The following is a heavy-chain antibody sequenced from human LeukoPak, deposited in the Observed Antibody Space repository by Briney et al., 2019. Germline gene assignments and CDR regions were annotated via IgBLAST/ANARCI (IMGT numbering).Heavy chain of an antibody. V-gene: IGHV3-23*01. D-gene: IGHD5-18*01. J-gene: IGHJ5*01. Sequence: GGSLRLSCAASGFTFSSYAMSWVRQAPGKGLEWVSAISGSGGSTYYADSVKGRFTNSRDNSKNTLYLQMNSLSAEDTAVYYCAKGPVGYSYGYWFDSWGQGTLVTVSS. CDR2: ISGSGGST. CDR3: AKGPVGYSYGYWFDS. CDR1: GFTFSSYA.